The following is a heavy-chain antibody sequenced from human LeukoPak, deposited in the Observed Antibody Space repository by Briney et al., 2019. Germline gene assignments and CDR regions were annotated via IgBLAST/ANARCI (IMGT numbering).Heavy chain of an antibody. D-gene: IGHD3-3*01. CDR1: GFTFSSYA. J-gene: IGHJ4*02. Sequence: GGSLRLSCAASGFTFSSYAMSWVRQAPGKGLEWVSAISGSGGSTYYADSVKGRFTTSRDDSNNALYLQMHSLRAEDTALYYCASGPPFLKYFEYWGQGTLVTVSS. CDR2: ISGSGGST. V-gene: IGHV3-23*01. CDR3: ASGPPFLKYFEY.